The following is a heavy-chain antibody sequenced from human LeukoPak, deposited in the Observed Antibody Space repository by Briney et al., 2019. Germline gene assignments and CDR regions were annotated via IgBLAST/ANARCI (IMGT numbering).Heavy chain of an antibody. Sequence: PSETLSLTCTVSGGSIISDNHFWSWIRPHPGKDLEWLGYIHHSGRAFNSPSLESRLTISLDTTKNQFSLKLNSVIGADTAVYSCAREVNSPTDADAFDIWGQGTMVTVSS. CDR3: AREVNSPTDADAFDI. CDR2: IHHSGRA. J-gene: IGHJ3*02. CDR1: GGSIISDNHF. V-gene: IGHV4-31*03. D-gene: IGHD1-26*01.